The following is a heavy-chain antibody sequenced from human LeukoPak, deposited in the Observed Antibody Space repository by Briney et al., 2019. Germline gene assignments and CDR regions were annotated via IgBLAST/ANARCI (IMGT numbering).Heavy chain of an antibody. V-gene: IGHV1-18*01. Sequence: ASVKVSCKASGFTVTSYGISWVRQAPGQGLEWMGWISAYNDNTNYAQKLQGRVTMTTDTSTSTAYMELRSLRSDDTAVYYCARDWARAYCGGDCYAHWSDPWGQGTLVTVSS. CDR3: ARDWARAYCGGDCYAHWSDP. CDR2: ISAYNDNT. CDR1: GFTVTSYG. D-gene: IGHD2-21*02. J-gene: IGHJ5*02.